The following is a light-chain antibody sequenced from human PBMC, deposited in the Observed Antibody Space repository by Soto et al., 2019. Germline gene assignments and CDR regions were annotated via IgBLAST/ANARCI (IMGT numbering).Light chain of an antibody. J-gene: IGKJ1*01. CDR3: QHYGGLWT. CDR1: QSIGNR. V-gene: IGKV1-5*01. CDR2: DAS. Sequence: DIQMTQSPSTLSASVGDRVTITCRASQSIGNRLAWYQQKPGKAPKVLIYDASSLEIGVPSRFRGSGSGTEFILSISRLQPDDFATYLCQHYGGLWTFGQGTKVESK.